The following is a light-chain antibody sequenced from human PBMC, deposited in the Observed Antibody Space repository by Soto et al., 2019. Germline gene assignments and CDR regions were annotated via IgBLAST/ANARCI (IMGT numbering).Light chain of an antibody. Sequence: EIVMTQSPATLSVSPGERATLSCRASQSVSSNLVWYQQKPGQAPRLLIYLASTRATGIPARFRGSGSGTEFTLTISSLQSEDFAVYYCQQYNNWPPRWTFGQGTEVEIK. CDR3: QQYNNWPPRWT. V-gene: IGKV3-15*01. CDR2: LAS. J-gene: IGKJ1*01. CDR1: QSVSSN.